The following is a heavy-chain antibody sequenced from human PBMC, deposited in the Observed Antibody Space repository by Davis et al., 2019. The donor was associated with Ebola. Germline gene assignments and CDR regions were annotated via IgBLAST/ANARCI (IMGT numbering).Heavy chain of an antibody. J-gene: IGHJ4*02. CDR3: ATLTGRDY. Sequence: PSETLSLTCTVSGGSISSSSYYWGWIRQPPGKGLEWIGSIYYSGSTYYNPSLKSRVTISVDTSKNQFSLKLSSVTAADTAVYYCATLTGRDYWGQGTLVTVSS. V-gene: IGHV4-39*01. CDR2: IYYSGST. D-gene: IGHD1-20*01. CDR1: GGSISSSSYY.